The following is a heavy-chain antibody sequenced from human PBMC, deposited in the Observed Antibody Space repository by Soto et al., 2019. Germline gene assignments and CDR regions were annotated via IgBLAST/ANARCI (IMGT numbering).Heavy chain of an antibody. V-gene: IGHV3-21*01. D-gene: IGHD3-22*01. CDR3: ARDRDYYDSSGYYYVRWFDP. CDR2: ISSSSSYI. J-gene: IGHJ5*02. Sequence: GGSLRLSCAASGFTFSSYSMNWVRQAPGKGLEWVSSISSSSSYIYYADSVKGRFTISRDNAKNSLYLQMNSLRAEDTAVYYCARDRDYYDSSGYYYVRWFDPWGQGTLVTVSS. CDR1: GFTFSSYS.